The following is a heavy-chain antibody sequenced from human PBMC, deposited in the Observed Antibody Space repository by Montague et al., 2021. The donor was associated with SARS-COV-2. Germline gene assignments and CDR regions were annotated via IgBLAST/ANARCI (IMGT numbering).Heavy chain of an antibody. CDR3: ARGSVDTTMILVVFTGAAYYFDS. Sequence: SETLSLTCAVYGGSFSDYYWTWIRQPPGKGLEWLGEVNHSGRINYNPSLKSRITISVDTSKNQFSLRLSSVTAADTAVYYCARGSVDTTMILVVFTGAAYYFDSWGQGTLVSVSS. CDR2: VNHSGRI. CDR1: GGSFSDYY. J-gene: IGHJ4*02. D-gene: IGHD3-22*01. V-gene: IGHV4-34*01.